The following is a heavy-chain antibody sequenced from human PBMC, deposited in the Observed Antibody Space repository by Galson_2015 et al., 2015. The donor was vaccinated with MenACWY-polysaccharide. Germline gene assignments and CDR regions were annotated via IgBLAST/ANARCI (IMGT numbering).Heavy chain of an antibody. CDR2: IKRDGSEK. CDR3: ATAPSLHVGQH. D-gene: IGHD5-24*01. CDR1: GFTFSTYW. V-gene: IGHV3-7*01. J-gene: IGHJ1*01. Sequence: SLRLSCAASGFTFSTYWMTWVRQAPGKGLEWVANIKRDGSEKYYVDSVKGRFTFSRDNAENSLYLQMNSLRAEDTAVYYCATAPSLHVGQHWGQGTLVIVSS.